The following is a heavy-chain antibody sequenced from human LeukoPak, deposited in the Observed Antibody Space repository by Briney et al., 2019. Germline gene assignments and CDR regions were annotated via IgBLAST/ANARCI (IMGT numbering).Heavy chain of an antibody. V-gene: IGHV4-59*01. CDR1: GGSISSYY. CDR3: ARDSSGWYYWFDP. Sequence: SETLSLTCTVSGGSISSYYWSWIRQPPGKGLEWIGYIYYSGSTNYNPSLKSRVTMSVDTSKNQFSLKLSSVTAMDTAVYYCARDSSGWYYWFDPWGQGTLVTVSS. D-gene: IGHD6-19*01. CDR2: IYYSGST. J-gene: IGHJ5*02.